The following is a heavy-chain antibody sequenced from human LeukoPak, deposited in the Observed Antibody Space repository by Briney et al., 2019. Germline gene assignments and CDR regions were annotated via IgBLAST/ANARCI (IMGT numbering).Heavy chain of an antibody. CDR1: GGTFSSYD. CDR2: IMPMFGKA. CDR3: AGTYYDILGYFDY. Sequence: SVKVSCKASGGTFSSYDISWVRQAPGQGLEWMGGIMPMFGKANYAQKFQGRVTTTADKATSTAYMELSSLRSEDTAVYYCAGTYYDILGYFDYWGQGTLVTVSS. J-gene: IGHJ4*02. V-gene: IGHV1-69*06. D-gene: IGHD3-9*01.